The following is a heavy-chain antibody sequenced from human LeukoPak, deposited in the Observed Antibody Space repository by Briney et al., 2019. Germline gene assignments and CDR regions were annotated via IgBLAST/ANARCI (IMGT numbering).Heavy chain of an antibody. CDR3: ARGAMATTPFFDY. V-gene: IGHV4-34*01. D-gene: IGHD5-24*01. Sequence: SETLSLTCAVYGGSFSGYYWSWIRQPPGKGLEWIGEINHSGSTNYNPSLKSRVTISVDTSKNQFSLKLTSLTAADTAVYYCARGAMATTPFFDYWGQGTLVTVSS. CDR2: INHSGST. J-gene: IGHJ4*02. CDR1: GGSFSGYY.